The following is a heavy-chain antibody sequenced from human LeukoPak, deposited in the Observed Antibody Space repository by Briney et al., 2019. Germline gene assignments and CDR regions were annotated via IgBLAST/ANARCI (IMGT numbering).Heavy chain of an antibody. CDR1: GVSIRNYY. V-gene: IGHV4-59*01. CDR3: ASAISGSYFL. J-gene: IGHJ4*02. CDR2: IYYSGST. D-gene: IGHD1-26*01. Sequence: NSSETLSLTCTVSGVSIRNYYWTWIRQPPGKGLEWIGNIYYSGSTEYNPSLKSPVTISVDTSKNQFSLKLSSVTVADTAMYYCASAISGSYFLWGQGTLVTVSS.